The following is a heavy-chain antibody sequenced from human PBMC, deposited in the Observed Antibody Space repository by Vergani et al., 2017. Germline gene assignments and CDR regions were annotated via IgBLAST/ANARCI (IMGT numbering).Heavy chain of an antibody. Sequence: QVQLVESGGGVVQPGRSLRLSCAASGFTFSNYGMHWVRQAPGKGLEWVAVIWYDGSNKYYADSVKGRFSISRDNSKNTLYLQMNSLRAEDTAVYYCARDRRIAAARGMDVWGQGTTVTVSS. CDR1: GFTFSNYG. CDR2: IWYDGSNK. D-gene: IGHD6-13*01. CDR3: ARDRRIAAARGMDV. J-gene: IGHJ6*02. V-gene: IGHV3-33*01.